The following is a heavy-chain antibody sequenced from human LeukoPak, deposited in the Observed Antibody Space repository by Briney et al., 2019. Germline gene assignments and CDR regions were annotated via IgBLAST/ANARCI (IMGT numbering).Heavy chain of an antibody. D-gene: IGHD3-10*01. CDR2: IYYSGST. J-gene: IGHJ3*02. Sequence: SETLSLTCTVSGGSISSSSYYWAWIRQPPGKGLEWIGSIYYSGSTNYNPSLKSRVTISVDTSKNQFSLKLSSVTAADTAVYYCARTMVRGVTDAFDIWGQGTMVTVSS. V-gene: IGHV4-39*07. CDR1: GGSISSSSYY. CDR3: ARTMVRGVTDAFDI.